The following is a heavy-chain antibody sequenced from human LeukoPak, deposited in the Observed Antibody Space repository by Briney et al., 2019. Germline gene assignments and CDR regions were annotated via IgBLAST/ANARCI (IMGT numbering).Heavy chain of an antibody. D-gene: IGHD3-22*01. CDR3: ARDGYYDGTGYYPYYYYGMDV. J-gene: IGHJ6*02. CDR2: ISSDGKMK. CDR1: GFTFSSYW. Sequence: GGSLRLSCAASGFTFSSYWMNWVRQAPGKGLEWVAIISSDGKMKYYADSVKGRFTIFRDNSENTLSLQLHSLRVEDTAIYYCARDGYYDGTGYYPYYYYGMDVWGQGTTVTVSS. V-gene: IGHV3-30*03.